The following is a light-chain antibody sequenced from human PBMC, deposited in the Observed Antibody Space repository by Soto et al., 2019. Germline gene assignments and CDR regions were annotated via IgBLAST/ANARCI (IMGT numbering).Light chain of an antibody. CDR3: QQYKNWPLT. Sequence: EIVMTQSPATLSVSLGDRATLSCRASQSVGSYLAWYQQKPGQAPRLLIYGASTRATGIPARFSGSGSETDFTLTISSLQSEDFAVYYCQQYKNWPLTFGGGTKVDIK. CDR1: QSVGSY. V-gene: IGKV3-15*01. J-gene: IGKJ4*01. CDR2: GAS.